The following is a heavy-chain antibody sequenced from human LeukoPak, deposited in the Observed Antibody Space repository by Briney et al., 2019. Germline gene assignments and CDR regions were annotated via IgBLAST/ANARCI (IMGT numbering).Heavy chain of an antibody. CDR1: GGSFSSYA. Sequence: AASVRVSCKASGGSFSSYAISWVRQAPGQGLEWVGRIIPIRGIANYAQNFQGRVTITADKSTSTAYMELNSLRSEDTAVYSCATASLSIVVVPAAPLYYYYYMDVWGKGTTVTVSS. CDR3: ATASLSIVVVPAAPLYYYYYMDV. V-gene: IGHV1-69*04. D-gene: IGHD2-2*01. CDR2: IIPIRGIA. J-gene: IGHJ6*03.